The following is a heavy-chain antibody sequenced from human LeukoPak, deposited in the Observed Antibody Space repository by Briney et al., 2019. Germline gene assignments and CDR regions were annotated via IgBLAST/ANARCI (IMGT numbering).Heavy chain of an antibody. D-gene: IGHD3-10*01. CDR1: GGSISSYY. J-gene: IGHJ6*04. Sequence: SETLSLTCTVSGGSISSYYWSWIRQPPGKGLEWIGYIYYSGGTNYNPSLKSRVTISVDTSKNQFSLKLSSVTAADTAVYYCARESDGSAPHMDVWGKGTTVTVSS. CDR3: ARESDGSAPHMDV. V-gene: IGHV4-59*01. CDR2: IYYSGGT.